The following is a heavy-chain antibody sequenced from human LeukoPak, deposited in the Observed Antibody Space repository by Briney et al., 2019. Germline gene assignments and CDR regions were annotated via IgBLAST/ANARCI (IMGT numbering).Heavy chain of an antibody. CDR1: GYTFTSYA. CDR3: ARERDYGSRFDP. J-gene: IGHJ5*02. V-gene: IGHV1-3*01. D-gene: IGHD3-10*01. CDR2: INAGNGNT. Sequence: ASVKVSCKASGYTFTSYAMHWVRQAPGQRLEWMGWINAGNGNTKYPQKFQGRVTITRDTSASTAYMELSSLRSEDTAVYYCARERDYGSRFDPWGQGTLVTVSS.